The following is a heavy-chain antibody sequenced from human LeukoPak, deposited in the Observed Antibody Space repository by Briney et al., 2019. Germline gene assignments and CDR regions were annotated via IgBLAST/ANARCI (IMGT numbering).Heavy chain of an antibody. CDR1: GDTFNSYE. CDR2: IIPIFDSA. J-gene: IGHJ4*02. V-gene: IGHV1-69*13. Sequence: SVKVSCKDSGDTFNSYEITWVRQAPGQGLEWVGGIIPIFDSAKYAQKFQDRVTITADESSNTAYMELSSLTSEDTAIYYCARGVPATIRGGSNYFGFWGQGTLVTVSS. CDR3: ARGVPATIRGGSNYFGF. D-gene: IGHD2-2*02.